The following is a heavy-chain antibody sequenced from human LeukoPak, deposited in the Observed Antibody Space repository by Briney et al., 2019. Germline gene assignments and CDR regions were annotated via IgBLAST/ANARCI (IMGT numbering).Heavy chain of an antibody. CDR1: GFTFSSYA. J-gene: IGHJ4*02. Sequence: GGSLRLSCAASGFTFSSYAMSWVRQAPGKGLAWISFISGSGAGTYYADSVKGRFSISRDNSKNTLYLQINSLTAEDTAIYYCAKDDAVGGGYLDYWGQGTLVTVSS. V-gene: IGHV3-23*01. D-gene: IGHD2-2*01. CDR3: AKDDAVGGGYLDY. CDR2: ISGSGAGT.